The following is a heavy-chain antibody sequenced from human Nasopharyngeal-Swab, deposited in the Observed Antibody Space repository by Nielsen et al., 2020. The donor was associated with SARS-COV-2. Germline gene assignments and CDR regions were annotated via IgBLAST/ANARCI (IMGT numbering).Heavy chain of an antibody. CDR3: ARGGSYYDILTGYLAFDY. J-gene: IGHJ4*02. CDR1: GGSISSYY. D-gene: IGHD3-9*01. CDR2: IYYSGST. V-gene: IGHV4-59*13. Sequence: GSLRLSCTVSGGSISSYYWSWIRQPPGKGLAWIGYIYYSGSTNYNPSLKSRVTISVDTSKNQFSLKLSSVTAADTAVYYCARGGSYYDILTGYLAFDYWGQGTLVTVSS.